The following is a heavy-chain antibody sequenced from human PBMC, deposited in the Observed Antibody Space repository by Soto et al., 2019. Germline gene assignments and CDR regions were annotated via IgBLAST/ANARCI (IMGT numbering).Heavy chain of an antibody. CDR3: ARTAPMDAGDKYYYDF. CDR2: IIPFFGTA. D-gene: IGHD3-16*01. V-gene: IGHV1-69*13. J-gene: IGHJ4*02. CDR1: GGTFSTFG. Sequence: ASVKVSCKTSGGTFSTFGISWVRQAPGQGLEWMGGIIPFFGTAEYSQKFEDRITIIADESTNTVYMDLRSLTSEDTAIYYCARTAPMDAGDKYYYDFWGQGALVTVSS.